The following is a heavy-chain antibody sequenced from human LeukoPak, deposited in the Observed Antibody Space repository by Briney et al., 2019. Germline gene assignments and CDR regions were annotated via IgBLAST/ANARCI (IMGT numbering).Heavy chain of an antibody. CDR3: TRYYYGFGSYYPWGWFGY. V-gene: IGHV4-34*01. J-gene: IGHJ5*01. D-gene: IGHD3-10*01. Sequence: KPSETLSLTCAVYGGSFSDDFCSWIRQPPGKGLEWIGEINRSGSTNYNPSPKNRVTMSVNTSTIQLSLKLSSVTAVDSGVRYCTRYYYGFGSYYPWGWFGYWGQGTLVTVSS. CDR1: GGSFSDDF. CDR2: INRSGST.